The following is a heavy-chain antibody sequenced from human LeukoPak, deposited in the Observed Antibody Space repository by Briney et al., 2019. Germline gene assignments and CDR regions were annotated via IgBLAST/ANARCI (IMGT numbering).Heavy chain of an antibody. D-gene: IGHD2-15*01. CDR3: ARDVGRVDAYGMDV. Sequence: ASVTVSCKASGYTFIGYNLHRVRQAPGQGLEWMGWIEPNTGGTNYAQKFQGRVTMTRDTSISTAYMELSSLRSDDTAVYYCARDVGRVDAYGMDVWGQGTTVTVS. V-gene: IGHV1-2*02. CDR2: IEPNTGGT. CDR1: GYTFIGYN. J-gene: IGHJ6*02.